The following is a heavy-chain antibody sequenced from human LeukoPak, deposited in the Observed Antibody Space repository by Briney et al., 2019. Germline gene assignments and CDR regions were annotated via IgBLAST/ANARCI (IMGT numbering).Heavy chain of an antibody. CDR3: ARHKWELISDNWFDP. CDR2: ISSSGSTI. D-gene: IGHD1-26*01. CDR1: GFTFSDYY. J-gene: IGHJ5*02. Sequence: GGSLRLSCAASGFTFSDYYMSWIRQAPGKGLEWVSYISSSGSTIYYADSVKGRFTTSRDNAKNSLYLQMNSLRAEDTAVYYCARHKWELISDNWFDPWGQGTLVTVSS. V-gene: IGHV3-11*01.